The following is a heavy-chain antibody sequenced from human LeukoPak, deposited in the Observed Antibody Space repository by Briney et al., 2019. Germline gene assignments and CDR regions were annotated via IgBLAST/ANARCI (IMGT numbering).Heavy chain of an antibody. D-gene: IGHD3-9*01. V-gene: IGHV3-48*04. Sequence: SGGSLRLSCAASGFTFSSYWMSWVRQAPGKGLEWVSYIGTSGSPIYYADSVKGRFTISRDNAKNSLYLQMNSLRAEDTAVYYCAKWGRTFLTGYSYWGQGTLVTVSS. J-gene: IGHJ4*02. CDR2: IGTSGSPI. CDR3: AKWGRTFLTGYSY. CDR1: GFTFSSYW.